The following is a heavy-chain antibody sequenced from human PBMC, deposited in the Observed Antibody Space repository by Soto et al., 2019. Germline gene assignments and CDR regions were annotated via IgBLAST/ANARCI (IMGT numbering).Heavy chain of an antibody. D-gene: IGHD3-3*02. CDR1: GGSISSRSYY. CDR2: IYYSGST. CDR3: ASPKIAFYNWFDP. Sequence: SETLSLTCTVSGGSISSRSYYCCWIRQPPGKGLEWIGSIYYSGSTYYNPSLKSRVTISVDTSKNQFSLKLSSVTAADTAVYYCASPKIAFYNWFDPWGQGTLVTVSS. J-gene: IGHJ5*02. V-gene: IGHV4-39*01.